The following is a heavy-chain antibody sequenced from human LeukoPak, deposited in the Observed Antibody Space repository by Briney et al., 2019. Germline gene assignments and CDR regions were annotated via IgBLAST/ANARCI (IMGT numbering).Heavy chain of an antibody. CDR1: GFTFSDYY. D-gene: IGHD3-16*01. J-gene: IGHJ5*02. CDR3: ARDDYVWGSYSEDWFDP. V-gene: IGHV3-11*01. CDR2: ISSSGSTI. Sequence: GGSLRLSCAASGFTFSDYYMSWIRQAPGKGLEMVSYISSSGSTIYYEDSVQGQFTISRDNAKNYLYLQMNSLRAEDTAVYYCARDDYVWGSYSEDWFDPWGQGTLVTVSS.